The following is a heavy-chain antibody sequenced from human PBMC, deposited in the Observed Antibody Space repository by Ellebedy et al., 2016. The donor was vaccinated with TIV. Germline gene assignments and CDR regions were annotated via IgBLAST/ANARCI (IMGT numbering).Heavy chain of an antibody. Sequence: SETLSLXCVVSGAYISSTNWWSWVRQHPGRGLECHGQIYNTGGTTYNPSLRSRVTISVDKSKNQFSLILSSVTAADTAFYYCARVGASDGNPLDSWGQGTLVTVSS. J-gene: IGHJ4*02. CDR2: IYNTGGT. CDR3: ARVGASDGNPLDS. V-gene: IGHV4-4*02. D-gene: IGHD5-24*01. CDR1: GAYISSTNW.